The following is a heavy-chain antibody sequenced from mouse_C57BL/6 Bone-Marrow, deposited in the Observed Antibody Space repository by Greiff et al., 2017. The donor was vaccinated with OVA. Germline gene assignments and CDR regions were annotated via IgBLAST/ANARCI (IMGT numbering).Heavy chain of an antibody. J-gene: IGHJ4*01. CDR2: IDPSDSYT. Sequence: QVQLQQPGAELVKPGASVKLSCKASGYTFTSYWMQWVTQRPGQGLEWIGEIDPSDSYTNYNQKLKGKATLTVDTSSSTAYMQLSSLTSEDSAVYYCARTFNWVYAMDYWGQGTSVTVSS. V-gene: IGHV1-50*01. CDR3: ARTFNWVYAMDY. D-gene: IGHD4-1*01. CDR1: GYTFTSYW.